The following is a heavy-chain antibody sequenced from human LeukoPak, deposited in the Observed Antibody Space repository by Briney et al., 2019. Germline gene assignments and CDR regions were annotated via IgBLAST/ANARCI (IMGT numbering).Heavy chain of an antibody. V-gene: IGHV3-11*06. CDR2: ISSSSSYT. Sequence: GGSLRLSCAASGFTFSDYYMSWIRQAPGKGLEWVSYISSSSSYTNYADSVKGRFTIPRDNAKNSLYLQMNSLRAEDTAVYYCARDYRSGWYEYNYYYGMDVWGQGTTVTVSS. J-gene: IGHJ6*02. CDR1: GFTFSDYY. D-gene: IGHD6-19*01. CDR3: ARDYRSGWYEYNYYYGMDV.